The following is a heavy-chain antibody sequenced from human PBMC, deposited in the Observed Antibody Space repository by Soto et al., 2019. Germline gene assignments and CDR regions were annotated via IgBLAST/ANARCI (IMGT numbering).Heavy chain of an antibody. D-gene: IGHD3-10*01. Sequence: VASVKVSCKASGGTFSSYTISWVRQAPGQGLEWMGRIIPILGIANYAQKFQGRVTITADKSTSAAYMELSSLRSEDTAVYYCARDGVLLWFGELSMPFGDLASYYYYGMDVWG. CDR3: ARDGVLLWFGELSMPFGDLASYYYYGMDV. CDR1: GGTFSSYT. V-gene: IGHV1-69*04. J-gene: IGHJ6*02. CDR2: IIPILGIA.